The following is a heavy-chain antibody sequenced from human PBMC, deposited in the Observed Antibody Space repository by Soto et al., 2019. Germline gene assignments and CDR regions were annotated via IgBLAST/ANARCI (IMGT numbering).Heavy chain of an antibody. CDR2: IIPIFGTA. Sequence: QVQLVQSGAEVKKPGSSVKVSCKASGGTFSSYAISWVRQAPGQGPEWMGGIIPIFGTANYAQKFQGRVTITADESTSTADMELSGLRSEDTAVYYCASCIAGAGTRAYWGQGTLVTVS. V-gene: IGHV1-69*12. D-gene: IGHD6-19*01. CDR3: ASCIAGAGTRAY. CDR1: GGTFSSYA. J-gene: IGHJ4*02.